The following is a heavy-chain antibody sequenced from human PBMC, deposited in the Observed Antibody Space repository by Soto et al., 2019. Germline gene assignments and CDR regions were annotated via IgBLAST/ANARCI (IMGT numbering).Heavy chain of an antibody. D-gene: IGHD2-2*01. V-gene: IGHV4-30-4*01. J-gene: IGHJ4*02. CDR3: ARVVPAAPGVDY. Sequence: KSSETLSLTCTVSGGSISSGDYYWSWIRQPPGKGLEWIGYIYYSGSTYYNPSLKSRVTISVDTSKNQFSLKLGSVTAADTAVYYCARVVPAAPGVDYWGQGTLVTVSS. CDR2: IYYSGST. CDR1: GGSISSGDYY.